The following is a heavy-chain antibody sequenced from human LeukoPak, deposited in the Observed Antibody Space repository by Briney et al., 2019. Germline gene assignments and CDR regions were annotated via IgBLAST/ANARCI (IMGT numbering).Heavy chain of an antibody. V-gene: IGHV1-69*04. CDR3: MTAGYCSGTSGRLRLTSFY. CDR2: IIPILGRA. J-gene: IGHJ4*02. D-gene: IGHD2-2*01. Sequence: SVKVSCKASGYTFTSYPISWVRQAPGQGLEWMGRIIPILGRANYAQKFQGRVTITADKSTSTAYMELSSLRSEDTAVYYCMTAGYCSGTSGRLRLTSFYWGQGTLVSVSS. CDR1: GYTFTSYP.